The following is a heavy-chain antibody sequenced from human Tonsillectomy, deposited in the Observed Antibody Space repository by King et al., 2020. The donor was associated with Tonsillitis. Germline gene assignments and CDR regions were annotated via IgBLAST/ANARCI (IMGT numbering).Heavy chain of an antibody. V-gene: IGHV3-15*01. J-gene: IGHJ4*02. CDR3: GGYRE. Sequence: EEQLVQSGGGLVKPGGSLRLSCADSGFTFTNAWMTWVRQAPGKGLECVGRIKSRTDGGKTDNAAHVKGRFSISRDDSKNTLYLEMNSLKTEDTAVYYCGGYREWGQGTLVTVSS. D-gene: IGHD5-18*01. CDR2: IKSRTDGGKT. CDR1: GFTFTNAW.